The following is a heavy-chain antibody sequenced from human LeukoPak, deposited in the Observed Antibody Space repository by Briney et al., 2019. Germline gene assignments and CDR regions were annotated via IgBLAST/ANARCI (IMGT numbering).Heavy chain of an antibody. Sequence: GGSLRLSCAASGFTFSTYVMSWVRQAPGKGLEWVSAISGSGGSTYYADSVKGRFTISRDNSKNTLYLQMNSLRVEDTAVYYCAKATGSYPSNPFDYWGQGTLVTVSS. CDR3: AKATGSYPSNPFDY. V-gene: IGHV3-23*01. CDR2: ISGSGGST. D-gene: IGHD1-26*01. CDR1: GFTFSTYV. J-gene: IGHJ4*02.